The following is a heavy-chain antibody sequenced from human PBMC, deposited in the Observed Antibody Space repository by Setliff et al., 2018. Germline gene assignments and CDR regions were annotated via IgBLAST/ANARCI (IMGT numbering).Heavy chain of an antibody. Sequence: ASVKVSCKASGYTFSSYAMNWVRQAPGQGLEWMGWISANTGNPTYAQGFTGRFVFSLDTSVSTAYLQISSLKAEDTAVYYCAREGEGSTFFPLDAFDIWGQGTMVTVSS. CDR3: AREGEGSTFFPLDAFDI. J-gene: IGHJ3*02. D-gene: IGHD3-16*01. V-gene: IGHV7-4-1*02. CDR1: GYTFSSYA. CDR2: ISANTGNP.